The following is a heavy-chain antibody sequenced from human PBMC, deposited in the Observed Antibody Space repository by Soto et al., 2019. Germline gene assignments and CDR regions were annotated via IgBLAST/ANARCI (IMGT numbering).Heavy chain of an antibody. CDR1: GGSISSSSYY. J-gene: IGHJ4*02. CDR2: IYDSGSS. Sequence: QLQLQESGPGLVKPSETLSLTCTVSGGSISSSSYYWGWIRQPPGKGLEWIGCIYDSGSSYDNPPLKSRVTSSVDTSEIQFPVTVSSVTVSDAAVYYCARYWYSSDGDYWGQGTLVTVSS. D-gene: IGHD6-19*01. CDR3: ARYWYSSDGDY. V-gene: IGHV4-39*01.